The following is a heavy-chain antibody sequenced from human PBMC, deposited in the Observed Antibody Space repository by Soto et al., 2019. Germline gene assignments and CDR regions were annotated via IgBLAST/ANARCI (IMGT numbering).Heavy chain of an antibody. CDR3: ARGLVVHSWFDP. V-gene: IGHV4-61*01. D-gene: IGHD2-8*02. J-gene: IGHJ5*02. CDR1: GGSVSSGSYY. Sequence: SETLSLTCTVSGGSVSSGSYYWSWIRQPPGKGLEWIGYIYYSGSTNYNPSLKSRVTISVDTSKNQFSLKLSSVTAVDTAVYYCARGLVVHSWFDPWGQGTLVTVSS. CDR2: IYYSGST.